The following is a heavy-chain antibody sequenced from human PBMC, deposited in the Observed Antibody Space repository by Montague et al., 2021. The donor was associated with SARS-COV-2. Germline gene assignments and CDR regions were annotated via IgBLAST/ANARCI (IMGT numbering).Heavy chain of an antibody. J-gene: IGHJ6*03. Sequence: SLRLSCAASGFTFSNYEMHLVRQVPGKGLEWVSYISSSGSTMFYXDSXKGLFTISRDNAKNSLNLQMNSLRAEDTAAYYCARGRVDIYLWGVYYNYTDVWGKGTAVTASS. D-gene: IGHD5-12*01. CDR2: ISSSGSTM. CDR1: GFTFSNYE. V-gene: IGHV3-48*03. CDR3: ARGRVDIYLWGVYYNYTDV.